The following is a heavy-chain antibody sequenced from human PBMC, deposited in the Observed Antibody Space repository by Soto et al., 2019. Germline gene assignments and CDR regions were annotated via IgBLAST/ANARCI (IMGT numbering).Heavy chain of an antibody. D-gene: IGHD3-22*01. CDR2: TP. J-gene: IGHJ4*02. CDR1: GGSLTVRNY. V-gene: IGHV4-39*01. Sequence: QLQLEGRGQGLLNPWRTLSPTGTSLGGSLTVRNYGGGFGQPQGKGLEWIGRTPSYNPSPKSRVTISVDTSKNQFSLKLNSVTTADTAVYYCARADAPYYYDYSGFYFGYWGQGTLVTVSP. CDR3: ARADAPYYYDYSGFYFGY.